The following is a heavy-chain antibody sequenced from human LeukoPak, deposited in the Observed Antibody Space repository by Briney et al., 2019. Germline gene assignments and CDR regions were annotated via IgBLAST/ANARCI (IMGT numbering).Heavy chain of an antibody. CDR2: INTDGSNT. Sequence: GGSLRLSCAASGFTFSSYWMHWARQAPGEGLVWVSRINTDGSNTDYADSVKGRFTISRDDAKNTLYLQMNSLRAEDTAVYYCARDWAGTTGTTLSLYCFDYWGQGTLVTVSS. CDR3: ARDWAGTTGTTLSLYCFDY. J-gene: IGHJ4*02. CDR1: GFTFSSYW. V-gene: IGHV3-74*01. D-gene: IGHD1-1*01.